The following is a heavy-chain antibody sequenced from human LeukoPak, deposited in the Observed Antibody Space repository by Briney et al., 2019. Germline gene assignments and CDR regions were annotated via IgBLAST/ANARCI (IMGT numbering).Heavy chain of an antibody. J-gene: IGHJ1*01. D-gene: IGHD6-13*01. V-gene: IGHV3-30-3*01. Sequence: GRSLRLSCAASGFTFSSHAMHWVRQAPGKGLEWVAGISFDGNNKYYEDSVKGRFTISRDNSKNTLYLQMSSLRAEDTAVYYCARDPPLIAAAGSRYFQHWGQGTLVTVSS. CDR3: ARDPPLIAAAGSRYFQH. CDR1: GFTFSSHA. CDR2: ISFDGNNK.